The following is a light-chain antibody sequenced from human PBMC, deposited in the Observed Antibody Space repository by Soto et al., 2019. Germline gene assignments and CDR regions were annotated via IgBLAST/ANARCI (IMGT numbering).Light chain of an antibody. J-gene: IGKJ1*01. CDR2: AAS. Sequence: DIQMTQSPSSLSASVGDGVTITCRASQSISSYLNWYQQKPGKAPKLLIYAASSLQSGVQSRFSGSGSGTDFTLTISSLQPEDFATYYCKQSYSTSWTFGQGTKGEI. CDR1: QSISSY. CDR3: KQSYSTSWT. V-gene: IGKV1-39*01.